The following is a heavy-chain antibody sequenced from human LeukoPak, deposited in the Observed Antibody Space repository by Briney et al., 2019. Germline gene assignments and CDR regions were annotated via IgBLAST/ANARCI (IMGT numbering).Heavy chain of an antibody. J-gene: IGHJ6*03. Sequence: SETLSLTCTVSGGSISSYYWSWIRQPPGKELEWIGYIYTSGSTNYNPSLKSRVTISVDTSKNQFSLKLSSVTAADTAVYYCAVTGRYCTSGVCSLPYYYYMDVWGKGTTVTVSS. D-gene: IGHD2-8*01. CDR1: GGSISSYY. CDR2: IYTSGST. V-gene: IGHV4-4*09. CDR3: AVTGRYCTSGVCSLPYYYYMDV.